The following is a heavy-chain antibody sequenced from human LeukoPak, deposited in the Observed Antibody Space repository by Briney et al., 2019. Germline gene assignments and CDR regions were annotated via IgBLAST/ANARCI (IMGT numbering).Heavy chain of an antibody. Sequence: PGGSLRLSCAASGFTFSTYSMTWVRPAPGKGLEWVSAISDSGTTTYYADSVKGRFTISRDNSKNTLSLQMNSLRVEDTAVCYCARYTIVGATDGMDVWGQGTTVTVSS. D-gene: IGHD1-26*01. CDR3: ARYTIVGATDGMDV. CDR2: ISDSGTTT. V-gene: IGHV3-23*01. CDR1: GFTFSTYS. J-gene: IGHJ6*02.